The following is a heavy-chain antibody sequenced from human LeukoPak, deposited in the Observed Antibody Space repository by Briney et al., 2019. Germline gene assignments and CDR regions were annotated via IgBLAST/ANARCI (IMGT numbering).Heavy chain of an antibody. CDR2: IKQDGSEK. CDR1: GFTFSSYA. Sequence: GGSLRLSCAASGFTFSSYAMHWVRQAPGKGLEWVANIKQDGSEKKYVDSVKGRFTISRDNAKNSLYLQMNSLRAEDTAVYYCASDSSGYYWSDAFDIWGQGTMVTVSS. CDR3: ASDSSGYYWSDAFDI. J-gene: IGHJ3*02. D-gene: IGHD3-22*01. V-gene: IGHV3-7*01.